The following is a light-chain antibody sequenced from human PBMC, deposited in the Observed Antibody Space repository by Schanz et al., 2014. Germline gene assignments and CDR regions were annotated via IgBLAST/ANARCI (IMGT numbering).Light chain of an antibody. Sequence: QSVLTQPPSASGPPGQRVTISCSGSSSNIGSNTVNWYQQLPGTAPKLLIYSNNQRPSGVPDRVSGSKSGTSASLAISGLRSEDEADYYCCSYAGTYTWVFGGGTKLTVL. CDR3: CSYAGTYTWV. J-gene: IGLJ3*02. V-gene: IGLV1-44*01. CDR1: SSNIGSNT. CDR2: SNN.